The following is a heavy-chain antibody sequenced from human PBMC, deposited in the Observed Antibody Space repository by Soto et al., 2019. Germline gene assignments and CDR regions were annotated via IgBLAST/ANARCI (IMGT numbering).Heavy chain of an antibody. J-gene: IGHJ4*02. CDR1: GFTFSNAW. D-gene: IGHD5-18*01. V-gene: IGHV3-15*07. Sequence: EVQLVESGGGLVKPGGSLRLSCAASGFTFSNAWMNWVRQAPGKGLEWVGRIKSKTDGGTTDYAAPVKGRFTISRDDSKNTLYLQMNSLKTEDTAVYYCTTDPLYSYPRVVDYWGQGTLVTVSS. CDR2: IKSKTDGGTT. CDR3: TTDPLYSYPRVVDY.